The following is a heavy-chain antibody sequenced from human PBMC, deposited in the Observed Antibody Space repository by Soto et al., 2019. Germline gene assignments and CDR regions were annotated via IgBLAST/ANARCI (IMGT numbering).Heavy chain of an antibody. D-gene: IGHD3-10*01. CDR1: GGSISSYY. V-gene: IGHV4-59*01. Sequence: SETLSLTCTVSGGSISSYYWSWIRQPPGKGLEWIGYIYYSGSTNYNPSLKSRVTISVDTSKNQFSLKLSSVTAADTAVYYCARVQGGYYGSGSYYKGFDPWGQGTLVT. CDR3: ARVQGGYYGSGSYYKGFDP. CDR2: IYYSGST. J-gene: IGHJ5*02.